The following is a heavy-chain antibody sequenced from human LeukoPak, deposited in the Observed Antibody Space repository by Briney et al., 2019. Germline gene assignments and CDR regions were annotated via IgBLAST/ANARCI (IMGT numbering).Heavy chain of an antibody. J-gene: IGHJ6*03. CDR2: INGGGNTT. CDR1: GFAFSSFA. CDR3: TKELHVAVAVADYYYFYMDV. D-gene: IGHD6-19*01. V-gene: IGHV3-23*01. Sequence: PGGSLRLSCAASGFAFSSFAMGWVRQSPGKGLEWLSTINGGGNTTFYSDSVKGRFTISRDNSKNTLYLHMDSLRPDDTAMYYCTKELHVAVAVADYYYFYMDVWGTGTAVTVSS.